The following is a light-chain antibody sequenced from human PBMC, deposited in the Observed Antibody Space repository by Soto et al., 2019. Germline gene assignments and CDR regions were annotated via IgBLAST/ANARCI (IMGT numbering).Light chain of an antibody. CDR3: QQSYSTPPIT. CDR2: AAS. V-gene: IGKV1-39*01. CDR1: QSISSY. J-gene: IGKJ1*01. Sequence: SPSSLSASVGDRVTITCRASQSISSYLNWYQQKPGKAPKLLIYAASSLQSGVPSRFSGSGSGTDFTLTISSLQPEDFATYYCQQSYSTPPITFGQGTKVDIK.